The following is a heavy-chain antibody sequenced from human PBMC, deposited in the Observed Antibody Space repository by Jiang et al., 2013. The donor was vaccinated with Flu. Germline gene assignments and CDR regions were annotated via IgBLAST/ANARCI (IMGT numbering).Heavy chain of an antibody. V-gene: IGHV1-24*01. CDR2: FDPEDGET. Sequence: TELSMHWVRQAPGKGLEWMGGFDPEDGETIYAQKFQGRVTMTEDTSTDTAYMELSSLRSEDTAVYYCATGGSGVPAAAGSYYYYGMDVWGQGTTVTVSS. J-gene: IGHJ6*02. D-gene: IGHD2-2*01. CDR1: TELS. CDR3: ATGGSGVPAAAGSYYYYGMDV.